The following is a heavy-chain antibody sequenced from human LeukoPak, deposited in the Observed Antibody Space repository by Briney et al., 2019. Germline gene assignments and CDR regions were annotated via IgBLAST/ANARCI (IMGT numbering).Heavy chain of an antibody. J-gene: IGHJ6*03. CDR2: IFYSGST. Sequence: SETLSLTCTVSGGSISTSSYYWGWVRQPPGKGLEWIGNIFYSGSTNYNPSLKSRVTISLGSSKNQFSLMLSSVTAADTAVYYCARLTKGESGSYLNYYYYYMDVWGKGTTVTISS. CDR1: GGSISTSSYY. V-gene: IGHV4-39*07. CDR3: ARLTKGESGSYLNYYYYYMDV. D-gene: IGHD3-10*01.